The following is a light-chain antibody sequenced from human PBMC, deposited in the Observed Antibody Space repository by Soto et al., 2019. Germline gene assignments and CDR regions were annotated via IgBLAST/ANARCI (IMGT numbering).Light chain of an antibody. CDR1: QGISSY. J-gene: IGKJ4*01. Sequence: AIRMTQSPSSFSASTGDRVTITCRASQGISSYLAWYQQKPGKAPKLLIYAASTLQSGVPSRFSGSGSGTDFTLTISCPQSEDFATYYCQQYYSYPPGFGGGTKVEIK. CDR2: AAS. CDR3: QQYYSYPPG. V-gene: IGKV1-8*01.